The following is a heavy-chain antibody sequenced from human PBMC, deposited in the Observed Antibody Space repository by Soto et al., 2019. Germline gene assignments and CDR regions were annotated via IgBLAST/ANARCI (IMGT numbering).Heavy chain of an antibody. CDR2: ISVYHGNT. Sequence: QVQLVQSGAEVKKPGASVTVSCQASGFTFNTYVITWVRQAPGQVLEWLGRISVYHGNTNDAQKVQGTVTITTDTSTSTAHMELRRRRSDDTAVYYCARGCSGSYRMFDYWGQGTLVTVSS. CDR1: GFTFNTYV. D-gene: IGHD1-26*01. J-gene: IGHJ4*02. CDR3: ARGCSGSYRMFDY. V-gene: IGHV1-18*01.